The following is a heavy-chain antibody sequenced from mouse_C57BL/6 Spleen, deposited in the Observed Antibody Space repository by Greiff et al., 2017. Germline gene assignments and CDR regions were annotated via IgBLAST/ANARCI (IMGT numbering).Heavy chain of an antibody. V-gene: IGHV1-64*01. Sequence: VQLQQPGAELVKPGASVKLSCKASGYTFTSYWMHWVKQRPGQGLEWIGMIHPNSGSTNYNEKFKSKATLTVDKSSITAYMQLSSLTSEDSAVYYCARCDGYLYYFDYWGQGTTLTVSS. CDR3: ARCDGYLYYFDY. D-gene: IGHD2-3*01. CDR1: GYTFTSYW. CDR2: IHPNSGST. J-gene: IGHJ2*01.